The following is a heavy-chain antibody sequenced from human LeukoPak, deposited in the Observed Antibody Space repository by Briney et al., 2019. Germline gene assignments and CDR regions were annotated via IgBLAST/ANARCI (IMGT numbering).Heavy chain of an antibody. J-gene: IGHJ4*02. CDR3: ARVRMYYDILTGYSPYYYFDY. V-gene: IGHV4-34*01. CDR1: GGSFSGYY. Sequence: PSETLSLTCAVYGGSFSGYYWSWIRQPPGKGLEWIGEINHSGSTNYNPSLKGRVTISVDTSKNQFSLKLSSVTAADTAVYYCARVRMYYDILTGYSPYYYFDYWGQGTLVTVSS. D-gene: IGHD3-9*01. CDR2: INHSGST.